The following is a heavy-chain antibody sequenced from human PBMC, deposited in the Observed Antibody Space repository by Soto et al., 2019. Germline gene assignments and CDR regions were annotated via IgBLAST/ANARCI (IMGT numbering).Heavy chain of an antibody. CDR3: AKSVPDPACRGGGCHRTFDY. Sequence: GGSLRLSCAASVFTVGAYVMHWVRQAPGKGLEWVAAISADGRDLFYAASVEGRFTISRDNSKNTLFLQMNSLRSEDTSVYSCAKSVPDPACRGGGCHRTFDYWGQGTLVTVSS. J-gene: IGHJ4*02. D-gene: IGHD2-15*01. CDR2: ISADGRDL. CDR1: VFTVGAYV. V-gene: IGHV3-30*18.